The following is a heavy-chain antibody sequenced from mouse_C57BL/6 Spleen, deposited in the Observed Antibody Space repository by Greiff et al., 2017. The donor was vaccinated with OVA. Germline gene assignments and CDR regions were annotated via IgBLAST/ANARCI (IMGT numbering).Heavy chain of an antibody. CDR1: GYTFTSYW. V-gene: IGHV1-55*01. J-gene: IGHJ3*01. Sequence: QVQLQQPGAELVKPGASVKMSCKASGYTFTSYWITWVKQRPGQGLEWIGDIYPGSGSTNYNEKFKSKATLTVDTSSSTAYMQLSSLTSEDSAVYYCARGVYDGYHGFAYWGQGTLVTVSA. CDR2: IYPGSGST. D-gene: IGHD2-3*01. CDR3: ARGVYDGYHGFAY.